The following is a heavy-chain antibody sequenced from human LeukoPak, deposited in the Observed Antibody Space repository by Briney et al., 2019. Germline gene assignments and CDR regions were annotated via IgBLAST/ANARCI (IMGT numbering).Heavy chain of an antibody. J-gene: IGHJ4*02. CDR1: GDSISSDGYY. CDR2: IYHTGSA. D-gene: IGHD3-22*01. Sequence: KASETLSLTCTVSGDSISSDGYYWSWIRQPPGKALEWIAYIYHTGSAYYSPSLKSRVTLSVDRSKNQFSLNLTSVTAADTAVYHCARVHYYDSSGVPGYFDYWGQGTLVTVSS. V-gene: IGHV4-30-2*01. CDR3: ARVHYYDSSGVPGYFDY.